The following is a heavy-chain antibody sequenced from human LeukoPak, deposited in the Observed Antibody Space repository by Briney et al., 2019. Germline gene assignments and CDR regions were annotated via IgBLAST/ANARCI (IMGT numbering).Heavy chain of an antibody. Sequence: GGSLRLSCAASGFTFSKFALSWVRQAPGKGLEWVSTINDRGTGTYYADSVKGRFTISRDNSKNTLSLQMNSLRAEDTAVYYCAKEGGGPTVTTLFDYWGQGTLVTVSS. CDR3: AKEGGGPTVTTLFDY. CDR2: INDRGTGT. J-gene: IGHJ4*02. CDR1: GFTFSKFA. D-gene: IGHD4-17*01. V-gene: IGHV3-23*01.